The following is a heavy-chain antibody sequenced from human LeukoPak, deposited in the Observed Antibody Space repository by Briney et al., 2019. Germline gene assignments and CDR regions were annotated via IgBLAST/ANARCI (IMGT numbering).Heavy chain of an antibody. V-gene: IGHV3-15*01. D-gene: IGHD3-16*01. CDR3: TTAYYDYAWGSYADYFDY. CDR2: IKSKTDGGTT. J-gene: IGHJ4*02. Sequence: GGSLRLSCAASGFTFSNAWMSWVRQAPGKGLEWVGRIKSKTDGGTTDYAAPVKGRFTISRDDSKNTLYLQMNSLKTEDTAVYYCTTAYYDYAWGSYADYFDYWGQGTLVTVSS. CDR1: GFTFSNAW.